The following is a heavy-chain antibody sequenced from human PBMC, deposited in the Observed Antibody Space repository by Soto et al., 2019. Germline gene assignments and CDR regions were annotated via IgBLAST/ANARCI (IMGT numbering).Heavy chain of an antibody. D-gene: IGHD6-6*01. CDR2: IWSDGSNA. CDR3: ARDPRTARPSAMDV. Sequence: ALRLSCADSVLIFSNVGMHWFRQAPGNVVEWVAVIWSDGSNAVSADSVKGRFTISRDNSKNTLYLQMSGLRSEDTAVYYCARDPRTARPSAMDVWGQGITVTVSS. J-gene: IGHJ6*02. V-gene: IGHV3-33*08. CDR1: VLIFSNVG.